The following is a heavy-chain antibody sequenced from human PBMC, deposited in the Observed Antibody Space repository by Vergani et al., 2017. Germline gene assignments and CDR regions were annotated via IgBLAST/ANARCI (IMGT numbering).Heavy chain of an antibody. D-gene: IGHD4-23*01. J-gene: IGHJ6*03. V-gene: IGHV3-66*02. CDR2: IYSGGST. Sequence: EVQLVESGGGLVQPGGSLRLSCAASGFTVSSNYMSWVRQAPGKGLEWVSVIYSGGSTYYADSVKGRFTISRDNSKNTLYLQMNSLRAEDTAVYYCAREGHDYGGNWYYYYYYMDVWGKG. CDR1: GFTVSSNY. CDR3: AREGHDYGGNWYYYYYYMDV.